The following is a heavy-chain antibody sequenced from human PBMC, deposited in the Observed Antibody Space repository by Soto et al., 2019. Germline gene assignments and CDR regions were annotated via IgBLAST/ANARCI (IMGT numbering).Heavy chain of an antibody. Sequence: LSLTCTVSRGSISSGTNYWAWIRQPPGKGLEWIANIYYSGSTFYNPSLKSRVTISLDTSKNQFSLKLRSVTAADTAVYYCASHEAGWYFDSWGQGTLVTVSS. D-gene: IGHD6-25*01. J-gene: IGHJ4*02. V-gene: IGHV4-39*01. CDR1: RGSISSGTNY. CDR2: IYYSGST. CDR3: ASHEAGWYFDS.